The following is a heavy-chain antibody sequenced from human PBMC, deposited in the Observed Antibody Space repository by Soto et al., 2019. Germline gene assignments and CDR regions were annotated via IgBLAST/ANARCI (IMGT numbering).Heavy chain of an antibody. J-gene: IGHJ4*02. V-gene: IGHV1-18*04. CDR2: ISAYNGNT. CDR3: ARRFDDYGDYYFDY. CDR1: GYTFTSYG. Sequence: ASVKVSCKASGYTFTSYGISWVRQAPGQGLEWMGWISAYNGNTNYARKLQGRVTMTTDTSTSTAYMELRSLRSDDTAVYYCARRFDDYGDYYFDYWGQGTLVTVSS. D-gene: IGHD4-17*01.